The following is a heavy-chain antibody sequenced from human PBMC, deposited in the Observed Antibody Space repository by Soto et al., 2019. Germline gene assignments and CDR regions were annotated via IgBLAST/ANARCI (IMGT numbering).Heavy chain of an antibody. V-gene: IGHV1-69*13. CDR1: GVTFSSYA. CDR2: IIPIFGTA. Sequence: SVKVSCKASGVTFSSYAISWVRQAPGQGLEWMGGIIPIFGTANYAQKFQGRVTITADESTSTAYMELSSLRSEDTAVYYCAQNQAGYYYDSSGSFDIWGQGTMVTVSS. CDR3: AQNQAGYYYDSSGSFDI. D-gene: IGHD3-22*01. J-gene: IGHJ3*02.